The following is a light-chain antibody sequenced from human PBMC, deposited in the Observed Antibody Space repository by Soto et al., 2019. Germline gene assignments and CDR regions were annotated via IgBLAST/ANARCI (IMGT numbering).Light chain of an antibody. V-gene: IGKV3-11*01. CDR1: QSVSSY. CDR2: DAS. J-gene: IGKJ2*01. Sequence: EIVLTRSPATLSLSPGERATLSCRASQSVSSYLAWYQQKPGQAPRLLIYDASIRATGIPARFSGSGSGTDFTLTISSLEPEDFAVYYCQQRSNWPPMYTFGQGTKLEIK. CDR3: QQRSNWPPMYT.